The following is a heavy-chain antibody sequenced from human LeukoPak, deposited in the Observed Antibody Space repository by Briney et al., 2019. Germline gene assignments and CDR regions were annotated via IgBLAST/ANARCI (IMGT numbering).Heavy chain of an antibody. Sequence: GGSLRLSCAASGFTFSSYAMHWVRQAPGKGLEWVAVISYDGSNKYYADSVKGRFTISRDNSKNTLYLQMNSLRAEDTAVYYCAREGLMHCSGGSCYGYFDYWGQGTLVTVSS. D-gene: IGHD2-15*01. V-gene: IGHV3-30*04. CDR2: ISYDGSNK. CDR3: AREGLMHCSGGSCYGYFDY. CDR1: GFTFSSYA. J-gene: IGHJ4*02.